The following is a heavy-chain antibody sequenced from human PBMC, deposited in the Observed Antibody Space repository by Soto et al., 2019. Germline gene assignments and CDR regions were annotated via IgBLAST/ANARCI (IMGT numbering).Heavy chain of an antibody. J-gene: IGHJ4*02. Sequence: EVQVVQSGAEVKKPGESLQISCKGSGYSFSSYWIGWVRQMPGKGLGWMGIIYPGDSEIRYSPSFQGQVTISADKSISTAHLQWSSLKASDTAIYYSARQSHGWLPNTYFDYWGQGTLVTVSS. CDR3: ARQSHGWLPNTYFDY. CDR2: IYPGDSEI. D-gene: IGHD6-19*01. CDR1: GYSFSSYW. V-gene: IGHV5-51*01.